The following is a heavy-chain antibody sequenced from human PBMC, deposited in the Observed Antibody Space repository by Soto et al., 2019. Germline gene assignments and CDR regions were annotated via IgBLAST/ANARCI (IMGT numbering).Heavy chain of an antibody. CDR3: AQGSEWELLSAEYFQH. V-gene: IGHV3-23*01. CDR2: ISGSGGST. Sequence: PGGSLRLSCAASGFTFSSYAMSWVRQAPGKGLGWVSAISGSGGSTYYADSVKGRFTISRDNSKNTLYLQMNSLRAEDTAVYYCAQGSEWELLSAEYFQHWGHGTLVTVSS. D-gene: IGHD1-26*01. CDR1: GFTFSSYA. J-gene: IGHJ1*01.